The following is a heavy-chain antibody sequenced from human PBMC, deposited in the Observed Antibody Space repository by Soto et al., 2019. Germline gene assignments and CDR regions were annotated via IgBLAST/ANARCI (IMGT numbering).Heavy chain of an antibody. CDR1: GGSISGSYYY. V-gene: IGHV4-39*01. J-gene: IGHJ4*02. D-gene: IGHD1-20*01. CDR3: ASSQRGYNWNYFDH. Sequence: SETLSLTCAVSGGSISGSYYYWGWLRQSPGRGPEWIGSVFYTGFTSYNPSLESRVSVSVDTSKNQFSLKVSAVTAADTAVYYCASSQRGYNWNYFDHWGQGALVTVSS. CDR2: VFYTGFT.